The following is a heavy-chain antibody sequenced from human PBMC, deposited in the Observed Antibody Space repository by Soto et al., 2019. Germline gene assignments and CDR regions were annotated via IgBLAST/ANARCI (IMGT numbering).Heavy chain of an antibody. J-gene: IGHJ5*02. V-gene: IGHV1-69*13. D-gene: IGHD1-20*01. CDR1: GGTFSSYA. CDR3: AGITGPTPAPFDH. CDR2: IIPIFGTA. Sequence: ASVKVSCKASGGTFSSYAISWVRQAPGQGLEWMGGIIPIFGTANYAQKFQGRVTITADESTSTAYMELSSLRSEDTAVYYCAGITGPTPAPFDHWGQGTLVNV.